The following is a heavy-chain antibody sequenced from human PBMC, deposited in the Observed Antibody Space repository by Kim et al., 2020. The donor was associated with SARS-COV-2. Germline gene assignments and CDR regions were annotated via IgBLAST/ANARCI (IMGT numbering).Heavy chain of an antibody. CDR2: IYYNGKT. D-gene: IGHD3-10*01. Sequence: SETLSLTCTVSGAYITRSTYYWAWIRQIPGKGMEWIGSIYYNGKTYYSPSLKSRVTIFLDTAKNQFSLKMSAVTAADTSMDYCANAAGRDYLVGFDFWG. V-gene: IGHV4-39*01. J-gene: IGHJ4*01. CDR3: ANAAGRDYLVGFDF. CDR1: GAYITRSTYY.